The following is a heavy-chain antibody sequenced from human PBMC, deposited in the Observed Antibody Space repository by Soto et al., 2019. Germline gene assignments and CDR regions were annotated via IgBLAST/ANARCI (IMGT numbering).Heavy chain of an antibody. CDR1: GFTFSSYA. J-gene: IGHJ3*02. D-gene: IGHD3-16*01. CDR3: AQLTWGGDAFDI. CDR2: ISGSGGST. V-gene: IGHV3-23*01. Sequence: EVQLLESGGGLVQPGGSLRLSCAASGFTFSSYAMSWVRQAPGKGLEWVSAISGSGGSTYYADSVKGRFTISRDNSQNTLYLQMNSLRAEDTAVYYSAQLTWGGDAFDIWGQGTMVTVSS.